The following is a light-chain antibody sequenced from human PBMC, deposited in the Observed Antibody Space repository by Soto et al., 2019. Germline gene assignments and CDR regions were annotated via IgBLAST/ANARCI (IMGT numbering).Light chain of an antibody. J-gene: IGLJ3*02. CDR2: EGS. Sequence: QSALTQPASVSGYPGQSITISCTETSSDVGSYNLVSWYQQHPGKAPKLMIYEGSKRPSGVSNRFSGSKSGNTASLTISGLQAEDEADYYCCSYAGSSNLVFGGGTKLTVL. CDR1: SSDVGSYNL. CDR3: CSYAGSSNLV. V-gene: IGLV2-23*01.